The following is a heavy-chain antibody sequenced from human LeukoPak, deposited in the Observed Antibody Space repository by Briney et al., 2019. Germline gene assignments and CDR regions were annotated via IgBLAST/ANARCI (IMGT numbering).Heavy chain of an antibody. CDR1: GYTFTGYY. Sequence: VASVKVSCKASGYTFTGYYMHWVRQAPGQGLEWMGWINPNSGGTNYAQKFQGWVTMTRDTSISTAYMELSRLRSDDTAVYYCARDNRSSWYSRGSFDPWGQGTLVTVSS. CDR3: ARDNRSSWYSRGSFDP. J-gene: IGHJ5*02. CDR2: INPNSGGT. V-gene: IGHV1-2*04. D-gene: IGHD6-13*01.